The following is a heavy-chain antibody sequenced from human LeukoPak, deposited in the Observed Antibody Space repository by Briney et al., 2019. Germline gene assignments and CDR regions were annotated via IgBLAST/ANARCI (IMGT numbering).Heavy chain of an antibody. V-gene: IGHV4-34*01. CDR3: ASMVRGVSRY. CDR2: INHSGST. Sequence: SETLSLTCAVYGGSFSGYYWSWIRQPPGKGLEWIGEINHSGSTNYNPSLKSRVTISVDTSKDQFSLKLSSVTAADTAVYYCASMVRGVSRYWGQGTLVTVSS. CDR1: GGSFSGYY. J-gene: IGHJ4*02. D-gene: IGHD3-10*01.